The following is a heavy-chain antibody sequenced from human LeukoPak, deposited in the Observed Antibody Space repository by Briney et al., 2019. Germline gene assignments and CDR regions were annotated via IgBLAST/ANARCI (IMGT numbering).Heavy chain of an antibody. J-gene: IGHJ5*02. D-gene: IGHD3-10*01. CDR1: GGSISSYY. V-gene: IGHV4-59*01. Sequence: SEILSLTCTVSGGSISSYYWSWIRQPPGKGLEWIGYIYYSGSTNYNPSLKSRVTISVDTSKNQFSLKLSSVTAADTAVYYCARLPSSDYYGSGSYLRGWFDPWGQGTLVTVSS. CDR3: ARLPSSDYYGSGSYLRGWFDP. CDR2: IYYSGST.